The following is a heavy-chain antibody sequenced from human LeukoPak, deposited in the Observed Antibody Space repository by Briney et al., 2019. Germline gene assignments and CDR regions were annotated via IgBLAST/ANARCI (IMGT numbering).Heavy chain of an antibody. Sequence: GGSLRLSCAVSGFTFRDSYMSWIRQAPGKGLDWLACISSSSHVIYYADSVKGRFTISRDNAKNSLYLQLNSLRAEDMAVYYCARTGRNNYFDSWGQGTLVTVSS. CDR1: GFTFRDSY. CDR3: ARTGRNNYFDS. CDR2: ISSSSHVI. J-gene: IGHJ5*01. V-gene: IGHV3-11*01.